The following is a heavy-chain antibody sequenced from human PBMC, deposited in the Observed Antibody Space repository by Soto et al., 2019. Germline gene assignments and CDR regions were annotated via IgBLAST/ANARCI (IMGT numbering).Heavy chain of an antibody. V-gene: IGHV1-18*01. CDR3: ARFSGGRYNTYSLYYGMDX. D-gene: IGHD2-15*01. CDR1: GYTFTSYG. CDR2: ISAYNGNT. Sequence: ASVKVSCKASGYTFTSYGISWVRQAPGQGLYWMGWISAYNGNTKYAQDLQGRVTTTTETSTSTAYMELRSLRSDDTVVYYCARFSGGRYNTYSLYYGMDXWGQGTRFPVS. J-gene: IGHJ6*02.